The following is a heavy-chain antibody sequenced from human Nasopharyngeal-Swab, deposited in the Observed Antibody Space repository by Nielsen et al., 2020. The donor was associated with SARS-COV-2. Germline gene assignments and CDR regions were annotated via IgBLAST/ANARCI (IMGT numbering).Heavy chain of an antibody. CDR1: GLSVSSNY. Sequence: GKSLKIPYAASGLSVSSNYMSGFPQAPGKGLEWVSIIYPGGSTYYADSVKGRFTISRDSSRNTLYLQMNSLTAEDTAVYYCARVLDGYNGFDYWGQGTLVTVSS. J-gene: IGHJ4*02. CDR3: ARVLDGYNGFDY. V-gene: IGHV3-53*01. D-gene: IGHD5-24*01. CDR2: IYPGGST.